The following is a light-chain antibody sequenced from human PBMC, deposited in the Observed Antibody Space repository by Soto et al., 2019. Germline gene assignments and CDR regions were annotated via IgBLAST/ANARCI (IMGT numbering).Light chain of an antibody. J-gene: IGKJ1*01. Sequence: DIQMTQSPSSLSASVGDRVTITCRASQSINTYLNWYQHKSGKAPKFLIFGASRLQSGVPSRFSGSGSGTDFTLTISSLQPEDFATYYCQQSYSTPRTFGPGTKVEIK. CDR1: QSINTY. V-gene: IGKV1-39*01. CDR2: GAS. CDR3: QQSYSTPRT.